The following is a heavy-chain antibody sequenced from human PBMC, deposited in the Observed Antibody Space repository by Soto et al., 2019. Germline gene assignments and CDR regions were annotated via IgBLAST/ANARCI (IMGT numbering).Heavy chain of an antibody. CDR1: GGTFSSYT. Sequence: SVKVSCKASGGTFSSYTISWVRQAPGQGLEWMGRIIPILGIANYAQKFQGRVTITADKSTSTAYMELSSLRSEDTAVYYCARAVAEAGAFDIWGQGTMVTVSS. CDR3: ARAVAEAGAFDI. CDR2: IIPILGIA. D-gene: IGHD6-19*01. J-gene: IGHJ3*02. V-gene: IGHV1-69*02.